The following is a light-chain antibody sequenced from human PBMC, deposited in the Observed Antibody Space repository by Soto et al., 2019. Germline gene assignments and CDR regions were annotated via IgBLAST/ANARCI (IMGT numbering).Light chain of an antibody. CDR1: QSLLHSNGYNY. J-gene: IGKJ1*01. Sequence: DIVMTQSPLSLPVTPGEAASISCRSSQSLLHSNGYNYLDWYLQKPGQSPQLLIYLGSNRASGVPDRFSGSGSGTDFTLKISRVEAEDVGVYYCMQALQKGTFGQGTKVEIK. CDR3: MQALQKGT. CDR2: LGS. V-gene: IGKV2-28*01.